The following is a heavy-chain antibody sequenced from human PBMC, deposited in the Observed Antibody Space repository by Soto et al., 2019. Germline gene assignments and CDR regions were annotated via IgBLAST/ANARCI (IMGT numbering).Heavy chain of an antibody. D-gene: IGHD4-17*01. CDR1: GFTCSSYA. J-gene: IGHJ4*02. CDR3: ASTTTLKYYFDY. V-gene: IGHV3-30*14. Sequence: QVQLVESGGGVVQPGRSLRLSCAASGFTCSSYAMHWVRQDPGKGLEWVAVIAYDGSNKYYADSVKGRFTISRDNSKNTLYLQMNSLRAEDTAVYYCASTTTLKYYFDYWGQGTLVTVSS. CDR2: IAYDGSNK.